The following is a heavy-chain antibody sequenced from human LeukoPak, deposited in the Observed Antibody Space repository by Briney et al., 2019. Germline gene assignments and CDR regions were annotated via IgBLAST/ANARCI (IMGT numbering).Heavy chain of an antibody. V-gene: IGHV3-48*01. CDR2: ISSSSSTI. CDR1: GFTFSSYD. J-gene: IGHJ4*02. D-gene: IGHD4-17*01. CDR3: ASRSGGDYPYFDY. Sequence: GGSLRLSCAASGFTFSSYDMNWVRQAPGKGLEWVSYISSSSSTIYYADSVKGRFTISRDNAKNSLYLQMNSLRVEDTALYYCASRSGGDYPYFDYWGQGTLVTVSS.